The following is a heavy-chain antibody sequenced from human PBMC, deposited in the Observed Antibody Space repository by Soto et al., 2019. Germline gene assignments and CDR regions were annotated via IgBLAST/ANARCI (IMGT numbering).Heavy chain of an antibody. Sequence: QVQLVESGGGVVQPGGSLRLSCAGSGLRFSSYGIHWVRQAPGKGLQWVAVIWFDGSKQYYADSVKGRFNISRDNSKNTVYLQMNSLRADDTAVYYCARELLYGSGSRDFHYYGMDVWGQGTTVTVSS. D-gene: IGHD3-10*01. V-gene: IGHV3-33*01. CDR2: IWFDGSKQ. CDR3: ARELLYGSGSRDFHYYGMDV. CDR1: GLRFSSYG. J-gene: IGHJ6*02.